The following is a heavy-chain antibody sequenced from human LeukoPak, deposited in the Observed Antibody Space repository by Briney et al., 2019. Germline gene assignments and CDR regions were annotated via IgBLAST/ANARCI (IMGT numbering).Heavy chain of an antibody. CDR2: FSGSGGST. CDR1: GFTFSSNY. D-gene: IGHD4-17*01. V-gene: IGHV3-23*01. Sequence: GGSLRLSCAASGFTFSSNYMSWVRQAPGKGLEWVSSFSGSGGSTYYADSVKGRFTISRDNSKNTLYLQMNSLRAEDTAVYYCAKDSVEYGDPPTANDYWGQGTLVTVSS. CDR3: AKDSVEYGDPPTANDY. J-gene: IGHJ4*02.